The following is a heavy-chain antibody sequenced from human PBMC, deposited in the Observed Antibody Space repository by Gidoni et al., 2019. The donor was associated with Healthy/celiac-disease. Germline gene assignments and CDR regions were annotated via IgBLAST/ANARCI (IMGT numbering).Heavy chain of an antibody. V-gene: IGHV3-49*05. CDR3: TRKYDYDYIWGSFVAGVDP. D-gene: IGHD3-16*01. CDR2: IRSKGYVVTT. CDR1: GFTFGDYS. Sequence: VQLVESRGGLVKQGRSLRLSCTAYGFTFGDYSMHCFRQAPGKGLECVGFIRSKGYVVTTEYAAFVKGIFTISRDDSKSIADLQMNSLKTEDTAVYYCTRKYDYDYIWGSFVAGVDPWGQGTLVTVSS. J-gene: IGHJ5*02.